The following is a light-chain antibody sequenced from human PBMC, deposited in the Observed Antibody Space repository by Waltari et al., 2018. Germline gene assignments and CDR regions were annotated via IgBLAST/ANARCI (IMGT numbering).Light chain of an antibody. V-gene: IGKV4-1*01. Sequence: DIVMTQSPDSLAVSLGERATINCRSSQSVLSSSSNKHYLAWYQQRLGQPPKLLISWASTRESGVPDRFSGSGSGTDFTLTISSLQAEDVAVYYCQQSYTTPYTFGQGTKLEIK. J-gene: IGKJ2*01. CDR2: WAS. CDR1: QSVLSSSSNKHY. CDR3: QQSYTTPYT.